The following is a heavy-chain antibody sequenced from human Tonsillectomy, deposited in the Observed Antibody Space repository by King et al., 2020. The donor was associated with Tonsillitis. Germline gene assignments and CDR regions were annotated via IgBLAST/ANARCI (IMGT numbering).Heavy chain of an antibody. CDR2: IYSGGST. J-gene: IGHJ5*02. CDR1: GFTVSSNY. D-gene: IGHD3-10*01. V-gene: IGHV3-53*01. CDR3: ARSTLVRGVPDS. Sequence: VQLVESGGGLIQPGGSLRLSCAASGFTVSSNYMCWVRQAPGMGLEWVSVIYSGGSTYYADSVKGRFTISRDNSKNTLYLQMNSLRAEDTAVYYCARSTLVRGVPDSWGQGTLVTVSS.